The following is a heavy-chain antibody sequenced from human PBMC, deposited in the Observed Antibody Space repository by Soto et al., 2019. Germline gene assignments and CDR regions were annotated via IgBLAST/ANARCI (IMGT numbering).Heavy chain of an antibody. CDR3: TRGGDAYKNGH. V-gene: IGHV4-34*01. Sequence: SETLSLTCAVYGGSFSGYYWTWFRQPPGKGLEWIGEINHRGVTNYNPSLKSRVIISVDTSKNQFSLQLTSVTAADTAVYYCTRGGDAYKNGHWGQGTLVTVSS. D-gene: IGHD2-8*01. CDR1: GGSFSGYY. J-gene: IGHJ4*02. CDR2: INHRGVT.